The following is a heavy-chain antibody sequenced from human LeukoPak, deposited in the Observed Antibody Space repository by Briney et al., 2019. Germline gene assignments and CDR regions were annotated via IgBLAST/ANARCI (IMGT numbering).Heavy chain of an antibody. V-gene: IGHV1-2*02. J-gene: IGHJ4*02. CDR3: ARDGYYYDSSGSSYDY. CDR2: INPNSGGT. CDR1: GYTFTGYY. D-gene: IGHD3-22*01. Sequence: ASVKVSCKASGYTFTGYYMHWVRQAPGQGLEWMGWINPNSGGTNYAQKFQGRVTMTRDTSISTAYMELSRPRSDDTAVYYCARDGYYYDSSGSSYDYWGQGTLVTVSS.